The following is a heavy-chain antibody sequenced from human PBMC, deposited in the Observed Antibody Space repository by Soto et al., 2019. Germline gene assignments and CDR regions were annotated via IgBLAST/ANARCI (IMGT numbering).Heavy chain of an antibody. CDR2: ISFDGNNQ. J-gene: IGHJ5*01. CDR1: GFTFSHYG. D-gene: IGHD3-10*01. V-gene: IGHV3-30*18. CDR3: AKETGSGTYYKSPNWFDF. Sequence: PGGSLRLSCVASGFTFSHYGMHWVRQAPGKGLEWVAHISFDGNNQYYSDSVKGRFTISRDNSKNTFFLQMNSLRFEDTAVYHCAKETGSGTYYKSPNWFDFWGKGTLVTVSS.